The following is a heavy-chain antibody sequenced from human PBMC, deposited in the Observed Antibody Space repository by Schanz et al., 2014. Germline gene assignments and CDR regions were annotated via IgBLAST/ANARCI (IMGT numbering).Heavy chain of an antibody. V-gene: IGHV4-61*02. CDR1: GGSIRSGTYY. D-gene: IGHD1-1*01. CDR2: VFPNGIT. Sequence: QVQLQESGPGLVKPSQTLSLTCTVSGGSIRSGTYYWSWIRQPAGKALEWVGRVFPNGITNYNPSLKTRVPISLDPSNNQCSLTLTSLTAADTAVYYCARDTTWRLDLWGRGTLVTVSP. J-gene: IGHJ2*01. CDR3: ARDTTWRLDL.